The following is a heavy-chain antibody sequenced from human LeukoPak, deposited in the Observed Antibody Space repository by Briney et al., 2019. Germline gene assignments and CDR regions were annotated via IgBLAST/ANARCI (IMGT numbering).Heavy chain of an antibody. D-gene: IGHD6-13*01. V-gene: IGHV1-18*01. J-gene: IGHJ4*02. CDR1: GGTFSSYA. CDR2: ISAYNGNT. CDR3: ARVVAAAGLDY. Sequence: ASVKVSCKASGGTFSSYAISWVRQAPGQGLEWMGWISAYNGNTNYAQKLQGRVTMTTDTSTSTAYMELRSLRSDDTAVYYCARVVAAAGLDYWGQGTLVTVSS.